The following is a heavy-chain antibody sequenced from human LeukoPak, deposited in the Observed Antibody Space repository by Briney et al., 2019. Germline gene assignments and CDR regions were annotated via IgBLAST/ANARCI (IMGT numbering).Heavy chain of an antibody. CDR2: IYWDDDK. J-gene: IGHJ5*02. CDR1: GGAISTYYW. CDR3: AHRPCRDTRSGDPFTMVRGVYPSCTEYNWFDP. V-gene: IGHV2-5*08. Sequence: TLSLTCTVSGGAISTYYWNWIRQPPGKGLEWLALIYWDDDKRYSPSLKSRLTITKDTSKNQVVLTMTNMDPVDTATYYCAHRPCRDTRSGDPFTMVRGVYPSCTEYNWFDPWGQGTLVTVSS. D-gene: IGHD3-10*01.